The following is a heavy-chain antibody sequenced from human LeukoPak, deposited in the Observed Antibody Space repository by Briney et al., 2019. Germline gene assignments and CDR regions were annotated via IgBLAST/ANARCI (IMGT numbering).Heavy chain of an antibody. D-gene: IGHD6-19*01. CDR1: GFTFSKYA. CDR3: ARDCSGWYGGDCSEY. J-gene: IGHJ4*02. V-gene: IGHV3-23*01. CDR2: ISSSTLKI. Sequence: GGSLRLSCAASGFTFSKYAMTWVRQAPGKGLEWVSAISSSTLKIYYADSVKGRFTISRDNSKNTLYLQMNSLRAEDTAVYYCARDCSGWYGGDCSEYWGQGTLVTVSS.